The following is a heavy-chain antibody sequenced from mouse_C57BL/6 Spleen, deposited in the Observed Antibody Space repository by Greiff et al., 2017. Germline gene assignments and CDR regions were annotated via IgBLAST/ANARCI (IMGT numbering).Heavy chain of an antibody. J-gene: IGHJ1*03. V-gene: IGHV10-3*01. Sequence: DAGGGLVQPKGSLKLSCAASGFTFNTYAMHWVRQAPGKGLEWVARIRSKSSNYATYYADSVKDRFTISRDDSQSMLYLQMNNLKTEDTAMYYCVRGRGYGSSPYWYFDVWGTGTTVTVSS. D-gene: IGHD1-1*01. CDR1: GFTFNTYA. CDR3: VRGRGYGSSPYWYFDV. CDR2: IRSKSSNYAT.